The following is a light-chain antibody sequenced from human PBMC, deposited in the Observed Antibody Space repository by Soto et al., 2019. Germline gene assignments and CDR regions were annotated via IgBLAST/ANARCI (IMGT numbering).Light chain of an antibody. J-gene: IGKJ3*01. V-gene: IGKV3-15*01. CDR1: QSVSSS. Sequence: EKVMTQSPATLSVSPGERATLSCRASQSVSSSLAWYQQRPGQAPRLLIYGASTRATGIPARFSGSGSGTEFTLTISSLQSEDFAVYYCQQYINWPFTFGPGTKVDIK. CDR3: QQYINWPFT. CDR2: GAS.